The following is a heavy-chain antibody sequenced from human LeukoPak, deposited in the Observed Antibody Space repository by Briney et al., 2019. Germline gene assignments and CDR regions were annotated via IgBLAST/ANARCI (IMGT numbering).Heavy chain of an antibody. Sequence: SETLSLTCTVSGGSISSGYYWGWIRQPPGKGLEWIGSIYHSGSTYYNPSLKSRVTISVDTSKNQFSLKLSSVTAADTAVYYCARDMGRDNWNHWFDPWGQGTLVTVSS. V-gene: IGHV4-38-2*02. CDR3: ARDMGRDNWNHWFDP. CDR1: GGSISSGYY. J-gene: IGHJ5*02. CDR2: IYHSGST. D-gene: IGHD1-20*01.